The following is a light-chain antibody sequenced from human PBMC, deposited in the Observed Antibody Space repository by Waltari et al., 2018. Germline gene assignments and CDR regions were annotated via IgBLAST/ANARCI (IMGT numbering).Light chain of an antibody. CDR2: INN. V-gene: IGLV1-44*01. Sequence: QSVLTQPPSASGTPGHTVAIPCSGTNPNIGNNPVRWYQQLPGTAPKLLIFINNQRPSGVPDRFSASKSGTSASLAISGLQSDDEADYYCAAWDDSLNVWVFGGGTKVTVL. CDR1: NPNIGNNP. J-gene: IGLJ3*02. CDR3: AAWDDSLNVWV.